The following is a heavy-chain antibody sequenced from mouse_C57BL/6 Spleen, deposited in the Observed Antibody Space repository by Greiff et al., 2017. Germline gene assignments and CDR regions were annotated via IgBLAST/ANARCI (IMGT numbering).Heavy chain of an antibody. CDR2: IHPNSGST. J-gene: IGHJ1*03. CDR3: ASTVVATDWYFDV. CDR1: GYTFTSYW. D-gene: IGHD1-1*01. V-gene: IGHV1-64*01. Sequence: QVQLQQPGAELVKPGASVKLSCKASGYTFTSYWMHWVKQRPGQGLEWIRMIHPNSGSTNYNEKFKSKATLTVDKSSSTAYMQLSSLTSEDSAVYYCASTVVATDWYFDVWGTGTTVTVSS.